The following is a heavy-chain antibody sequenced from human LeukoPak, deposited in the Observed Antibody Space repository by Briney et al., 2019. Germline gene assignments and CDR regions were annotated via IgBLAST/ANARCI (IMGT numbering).Heavy chain of an antibody. V-gene: IGHV4-34*01. J-gene: IGHJ6*02. CDR1: GGSFSGYY. CDR2: INHSGST. CDR3: ARAPVVLRVRYYYYGMDV. D-gene: IGHD3-10*01. Sequence: SETLSLTCAVYGGSFSGYYWSWIRQPPGKGLEGIGEINHSGSTNYNPSLKSRVTISVDTSKNQFSLKLSSVTAADTAVYYCARAPVVLRVRYYYYGMDVWGQGTTVTVSS.